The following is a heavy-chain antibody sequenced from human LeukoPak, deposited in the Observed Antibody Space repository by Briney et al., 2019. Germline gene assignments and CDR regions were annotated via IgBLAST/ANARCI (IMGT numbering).Heavy chain of an antibody. J-gene: IGHJ4*02. CDR1: GFTVSSNY. D-gene: IGHD5-12*01. CDR2: IYNGGTT. CDR3: ARDGFSNGYDLDY. Sequence: GGSLRLSCTASGFTVSSNYMSWVRQAPGKGLEWVSVIYNGGTTYYADSVKGRFTISRDNSNNKVYLQMNSLRGEDTAVYYCARDGFSNGYDLDYWGQGTLVTVSS. V-gene: IGHV3-66*02.